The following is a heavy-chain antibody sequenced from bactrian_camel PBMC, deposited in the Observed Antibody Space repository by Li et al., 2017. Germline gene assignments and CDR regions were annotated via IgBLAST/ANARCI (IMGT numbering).Heavy chain of an antibody. CDR1: GFTFSSYA. CDR2: IDSDGTT. Sequence: VQLVESGGGLVQPGGSLRLSCAASGFTFSSYAMRWVRQAPGEEREGVAFIDSDGTTRYSDSVKGRFTISQDNAKNTLYLQMSSLRPEETAVYYCTTGRYSRGTLSQGTQVTVS. V-gene: IGHV3S42*01. D-gene: IGHD3*01. J-gene: IGHJ4*01.